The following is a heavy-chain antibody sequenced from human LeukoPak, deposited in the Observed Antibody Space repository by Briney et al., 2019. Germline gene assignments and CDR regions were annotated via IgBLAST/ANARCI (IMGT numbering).Heavy chain of an antibody. CDR2: IYTSGST. J-gene: IGHJ3*02. V-gene: IGHV4-4*07. Sequence: PSETLSLTCTVSGGSISSYYWSWIRRPAGKGLEWIGRIYTSGSTNYNPSLQSRVTPSIDTSKNQSSLKLSSVTAADTAVYYCARQGAGNAFDIWGQGTMVTVSS. D-gene: IGHD1-26*01. CDR3: ARQGAGNAFDI. CDR1: GGSISSYY.